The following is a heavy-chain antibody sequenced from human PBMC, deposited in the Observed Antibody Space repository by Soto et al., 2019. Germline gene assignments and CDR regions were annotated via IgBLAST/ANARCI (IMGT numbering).Heavy chain of an antibody. CDR1: GFTFSSYA. CDR2: ISGSGGST. V-gene: IGHV3-23*01. Sequence: GGSLRLSCAASGFTFSSYAMSWVRQAPGKGLEWVSAISGSGGSTYYADSVKGRFTISRDNSKNTLYLQMNSLRAEDTAVYYCAKDSASYYDFWSGYWNARQTYYYGMDVWGQGTTVTVSS. CDR3: AKDSASYYDFWSGYWNARQTYYYGMDV. D-gene: IGHD3-3*01. J-gene: IGHJ6*02.